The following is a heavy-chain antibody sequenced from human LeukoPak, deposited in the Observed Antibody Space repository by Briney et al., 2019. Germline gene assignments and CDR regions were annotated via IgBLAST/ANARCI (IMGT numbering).Heavy chain of an antibody. J-gene: IGHJ4*02. Sequence: SVKVSCKASGGTFSSYAISWVRQAPEQGLEWMGGIIPIFGTANYAQKFQGRVTITADESTSTAYMELSSLRSEDTAVYYCARLRLDLPPDIVVVPAAMDDYWGQGTLVTVSS. D-gene: IGHD2-2*01. CDR3: ARLRLDLPPDIVVVPAAMDDY. CDR2: IIPIFGTA. V-gene: IGHV1-69*01. CDR1: GGTFSSYA.